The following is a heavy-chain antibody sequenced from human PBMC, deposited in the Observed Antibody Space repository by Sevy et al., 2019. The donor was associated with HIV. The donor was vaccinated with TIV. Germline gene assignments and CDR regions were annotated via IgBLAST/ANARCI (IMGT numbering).Heavy chain of an antibody. CDR1: GGSLNSGDYY. CDR3: ARAPVRAYSSDWYLDL. Sequence: SETLSLTCTVSGGSLNSGDYYWSWIRQHPGKGLEWIGYIYDSGTTYYNPSLKSRATISVDTSKNQFSLRLTPVSAADTAMYFCARAPVRAYSSDWYLDLWGRGTLVTVSS. J-gene: IGHJ2*01. D-gene: IGHD3-16*01. CDR2: IYDSGTT. V-gene: IGHV4-31*03.